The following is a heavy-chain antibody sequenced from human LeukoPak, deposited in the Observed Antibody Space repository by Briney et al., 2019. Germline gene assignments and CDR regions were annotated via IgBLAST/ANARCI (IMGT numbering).Heavy chain of an antibody. D-gene: IGHD3-10*01. CDR1: GGSFSGYY. Sequence: SGTLSLTCAVYGGSFSGYYWSWIRQPPGKGLEWIGEINHSGSTNYNPSLKSRVTISVDTSKNQFSLKLSSVTAADTAVYYCARAQYVLLWFGELSEWFDPWGQGTLVTVSS. CDR2: INHSGST. V-gene: IGHV4-34*01. CDR3: ARAQYVLLWFGELSEWFDP. J-gene: IGHJ5*02.